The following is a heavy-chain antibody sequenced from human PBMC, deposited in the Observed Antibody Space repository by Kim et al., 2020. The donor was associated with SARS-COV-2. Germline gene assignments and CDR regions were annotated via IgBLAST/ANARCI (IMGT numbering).Heavy chain of an antibody. CDR3: ANYDILTGYRGAFDY. CDR1: GGSISSSSYY. D-gene: IGHD3-9*01. J-gene: IGHJ4*01. CDR2: IYYSGST. Sequence: SETLSLTCTVSGGSISSSSYYWGWIRQPPGMGLEWIGSIYYSGSTYYNPSLKSRVTISVDTSKNQFSLKLSSVTAADTAVYYCANYDILTGYRGAFDYWGQGTLVTVSS. V-gene: IGHV4-39*01.